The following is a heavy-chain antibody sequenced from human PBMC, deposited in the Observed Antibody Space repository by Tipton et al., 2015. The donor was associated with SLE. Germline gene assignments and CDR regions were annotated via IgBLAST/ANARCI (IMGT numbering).Heavy chain of an antibody. CDR2: IYHSGST. J-gene: IGHJ6*04. CDR3: ASPRTGYKGFYFIDV. Sequence: TLSLTCAVYGGSFSGYYWSWIRQPPGKGLEWIGSIYHSGSTYYNPSLKSRVTISVDTSKNQFSLKLSSVTAADTAVYYCASPRTGYKGFYFIDVWGRGTKVTVPS. CDR1: GGSFSGYY. D-gene: IGHD1-1*01. V-gene: IGHV4-34*01.